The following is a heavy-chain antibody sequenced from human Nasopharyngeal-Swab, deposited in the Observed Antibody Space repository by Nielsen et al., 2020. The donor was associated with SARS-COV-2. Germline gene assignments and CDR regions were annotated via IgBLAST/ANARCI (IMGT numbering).Heavy chain of an antibody. CDR1: GFTFSSYG. CDR3: AKDEGYYDSSGYYGY. J-gene: IGHJ4*02. Sequence: GESLKISCAASGFTFSSYGMHWVRQAPGKGLEWVAVISYDGSNKYYADSVKGRFTISRDNSKNTLYLQMNSLRAEDTAVYYCAKDEGYYDSSGYYGYWGQGTLVTVSS. CDR2: ISYDGSNK. V-gene: IGHV3-30*18. D-gene: IGHD3-22*01.